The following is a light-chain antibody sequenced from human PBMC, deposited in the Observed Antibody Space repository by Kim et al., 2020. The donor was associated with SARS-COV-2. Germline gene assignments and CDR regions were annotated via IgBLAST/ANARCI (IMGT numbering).Light chain of an antibody. CDR3: SSYTSSSTWV. V-gene: IGLV2-14*03. CDR2: DVS. CDR1: SSDVGGYNY. Sequence: QSALTQPASVSGSPGQSITISCTGTSSDVGGYNYVSWYQHHPGKAPKLMIYDVSKQPSGVSNRFSGSKSGNTASLTISGLQAEDAANYYCSSYTSSSTWVFGGGTQLTVL. J-gene: IGLJ3*02.